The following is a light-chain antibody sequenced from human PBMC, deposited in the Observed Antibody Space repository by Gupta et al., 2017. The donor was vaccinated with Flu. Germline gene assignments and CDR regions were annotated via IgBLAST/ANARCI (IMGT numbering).Light chain of an antibody. CDR2: AAF. CDR1: QTITSY. CDR3: QQSDSTPWT. V-gene: IGKV1-39*01. Sequence: EIQMTQSPPSLSAAVGDRVTITCRASQTITSYLNWYQQKPGNAPKLLVYAAFSLESGVPSRFVGSGSGTDFTLTISNLQPEDFASYYCQQSDSTPWTFGQGTKVEIK. J-gene: IGKJ1*01.